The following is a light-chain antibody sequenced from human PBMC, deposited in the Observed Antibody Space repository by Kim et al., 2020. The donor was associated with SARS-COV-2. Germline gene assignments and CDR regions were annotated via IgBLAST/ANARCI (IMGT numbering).Light chain of an antibody. CDR2: GAS. V-gene: IGKV3-20*01. J-gene: IGKJ4*01. CDR1: QSVTSKS. CDR3: QQYGSSPR. Sequence: SPGERATRSCRASQSVTSKSLAWYEQKPGQTPRLLIYGASSRAPGIPDRFSGRGSGTDFSLTISRLEPEDFAVYYCQQYGSSPRFGGGTKVDIK.